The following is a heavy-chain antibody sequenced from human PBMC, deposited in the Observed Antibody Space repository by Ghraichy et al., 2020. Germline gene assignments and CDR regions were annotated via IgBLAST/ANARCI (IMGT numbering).Heavy chain of an antibody. CDR1: GGSISSYY. J-gene: IGHJ6*02. Sequence: ETLSLTCTVSGGSISSYYWSWIRQPPGKGLEWIGYIYYSGSTNYNPSLKSRVTISVDTSKNQFSLKLSSVTAADTAVYYCARVDPAMVMDAYYYGMDVWGRGTTATVSS. CDR2: IYYSGST. CDR3: ARVDPAMVMDAYYYGMDV. V-gene: IGHV4-59*08. D-gene: IGHD5-18*01.